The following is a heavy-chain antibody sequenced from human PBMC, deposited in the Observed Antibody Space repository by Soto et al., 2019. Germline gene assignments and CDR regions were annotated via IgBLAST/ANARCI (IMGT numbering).Heavy chain of an antibody. Sequence: PGESLKISCKGSGYSFTSYWISWVRQMPGKGLEWMGRIDPSDSYTNYSPSFQGHVTISADKSINTAYLQWSSLKASDTAMYYCASYDFWSGPGLDAFDIWGQGTMVTVPS. CDR1: GYSFTSYW. J-gene: IGHJ3*02. CDR3: ASYDFWSGPGLDAFDI. CDR2: IDPSDSYT. D-gene: IGHD3-3*01. V-gene: IGHV5-10-1*01.